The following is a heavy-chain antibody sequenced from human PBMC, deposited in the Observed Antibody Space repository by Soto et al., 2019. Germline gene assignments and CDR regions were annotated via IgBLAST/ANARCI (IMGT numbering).Heavy chain of an antibody. CDR3: ARGGAYIYGPQYD. D-gene: IGHD5-18*01. CDR1: GFSFSGYW. V-gene: IGHV3-74*01. Sequence: GGSLRLSCATSGFSFSGYWIHWVRQAPGKGLVWVSHINGDGSSTNYADSVKGRFTISRDYAKNTLYLQMNSLRVEDTAVYYCARGGAYIYGPQYDWGQGTLVTVPQ. CDR2: INGDGSST. J-gene: IGHJ4*02.